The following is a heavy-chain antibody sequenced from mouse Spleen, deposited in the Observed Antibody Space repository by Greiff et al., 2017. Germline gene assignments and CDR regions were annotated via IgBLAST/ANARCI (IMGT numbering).Heavy chain of an antibody. V-gene: IGHV1-26*01. Sequence: EVQLQQSGPELVKPGASVKISCKASGYTFTDYYMNWVKQSHGKSLEWIGDINPNNGGTSYNQKFKGKATLTVDKSSSTAYMELRSLTSEDSAVYYCARGGLRVLDYWGQGTTLTVSS. J-gene: IGHJ2*01. CDR2: INPNNGGT. D-gene: IGHD3-2*02. CDR1: GYTFTDYY. CDR3: ARGGLRVLDY.